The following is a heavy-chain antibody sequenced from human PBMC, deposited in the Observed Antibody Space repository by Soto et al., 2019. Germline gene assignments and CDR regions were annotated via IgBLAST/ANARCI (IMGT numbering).Heavy chain of an antibody. CDR3: ARDLGAQIVYY. CDR2: ISGYNGNT. D-gene: IGHD1-26*01. Sequence: QVQLVQSGAEVKKPGASVKVSCKASGYNFISYGISWLRQAPRPGLEWRGWISGYNGNTKYAQKLQGRGTMTTDTSTSTAYMELRSLRSGDTAVYCWARDLGAQIVYYWGQGTLVTFSS. CDR1: GYNFISYG. J-gene: IGHJ4*02. V-gene: IGHV1-18*01.